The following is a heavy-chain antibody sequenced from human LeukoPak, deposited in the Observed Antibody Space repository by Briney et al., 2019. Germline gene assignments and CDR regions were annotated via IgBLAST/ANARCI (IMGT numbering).Heavy chain of an antibody. Sequence: PGESLRLSCAASGFTFSSYSMNWVRQAPGKGLEWVSSISSSSSYIYYADSVKGRFTISRDNAKNSLYLQMNSLRAEDTAVYYCASPLLGATDYWGQGTLVTVSS. CDR2: ISSSSSYI. D-gene: IGHD1-26*01. J-gene: IGHJ4*02. CDR1: GFTFSSYS. CDR3: ASPLLGATDY. V-gene: IGHV3-21*01.